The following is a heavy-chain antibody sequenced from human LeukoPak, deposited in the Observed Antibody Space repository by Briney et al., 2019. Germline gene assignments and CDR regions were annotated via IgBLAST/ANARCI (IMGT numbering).Heavy chain of an antibody. CDR2: VFGICNST. D-gene: IGHD6-13*01. CDR1: GFILSSYA. Sequence: GGSLSLSYAASGFILSSYAMTWVRPAPGRGLEGVSGVFGICNSTYYADSSNGPFTISRDNSKNTEYRQMRSLRAEDTAVYYCAKGTRRQQLAYFDYWGQGTLVTVSS. V-gene: IGHV3-23*01. CDR3: AKGTRRQQLAYFDY. J-gene: IGHJ4*02.